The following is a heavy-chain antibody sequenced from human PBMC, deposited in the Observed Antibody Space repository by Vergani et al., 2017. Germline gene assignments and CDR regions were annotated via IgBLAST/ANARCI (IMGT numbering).Heavy chain of an antibody. Sequence: QVQLQESGPGVVKPSETLSLTCAVSGFSINSGYYWGWIRQPPGRGLEWIGSIFHSGDTYYNPSLKSRVTISVDTSKNQFSLKVNSVTAADTAVYYCTRHYYVSNGYYFPDYWGQGSLVTVSS. CDR2: IFHSGDT. J-gene: IGHJ4*02. V-gene: IGHV4-38-2*01. CDR3: TRHYYVSNGYYFPDY. D-gene: IGHD3-22*01. CDR1: GFSINSGYY.